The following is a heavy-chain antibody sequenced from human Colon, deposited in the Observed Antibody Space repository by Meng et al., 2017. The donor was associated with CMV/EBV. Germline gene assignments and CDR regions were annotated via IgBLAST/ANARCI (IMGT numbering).Heavy chain of an antibody. Sequence: LSLTCTVSGGAITDYYWNWIRQTPGKGLEWVAVISYDGSNKYYADSVKGRFTISRDNSKNTLYLQMNSLRAEDTAVYYCARDGTEGVGDYWGQGTLVTVSS. CDR1: GGAITDYY. CDR3: ARDGTEGVGDY. D-gene: IGHD1-7*01. J-gene: IGHJ4*02. V-gene: IGHV3-30-3*01. CDR2: ISYDGSNK.